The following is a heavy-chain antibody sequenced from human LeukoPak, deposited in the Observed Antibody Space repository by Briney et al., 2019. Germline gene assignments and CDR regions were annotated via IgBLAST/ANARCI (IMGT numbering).Heavy chain of an antibody. V-gene: IGHV5-10-1*01. CDR1: GYSFTSYW. CDR2: IDPSDSYT. D-gene: IGHD4-23*01. J-gene: IGHJ4*02. Sequence: GESLKISCKGSGYSFTSYWISWVRQMPGKGLEWMGRIDPSDSYTNYSPSFQGHVTISADKSISTAYLQWSSLKASDTAMYYCARHGTTVATPADYWGQGTLVTVSS. CDR3: ARHGTTVATPADY.